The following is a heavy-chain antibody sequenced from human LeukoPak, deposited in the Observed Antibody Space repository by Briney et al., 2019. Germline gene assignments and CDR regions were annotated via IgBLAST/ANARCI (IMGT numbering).Heavy chain of an antibody. CDR3: AKARRMIKVVAATPISDY. CDR1: GFTFSSYA. V-gene: IGHV3-23*01. Sequence: PGGSLRLSCAASGFTFSSYAMSWVRQAPGKGLEWVSAISGSGGSTYYADSVKGRFTISRDNSKNTLYLQMNSLRAEDTAVYYCAKARRMIKVVAATPISDYWGQGTLVTVSS. CDR2: ISGSGGST. D-gene: IGHD2-15*01. J-gene: IGHJ4*02.